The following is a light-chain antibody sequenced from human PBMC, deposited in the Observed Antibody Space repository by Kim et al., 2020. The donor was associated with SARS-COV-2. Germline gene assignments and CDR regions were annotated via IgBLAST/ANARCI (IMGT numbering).Light chain of an antibody. CDR1: SLRSYY. V-gene: IGLV3-19*01. Sequence: VALGQTVRITCQGDSLRSYYATWYQQKPGQAPRLVSYGKNNRPSGIPDRFSGSSSGNTASLTITGTQAGDEADYYCNSRDSNDNVVFGGGTQLTVL. J-gene: IGLJ2*01. CDR2: GKN. CDR3: NSRDSNDNVV.